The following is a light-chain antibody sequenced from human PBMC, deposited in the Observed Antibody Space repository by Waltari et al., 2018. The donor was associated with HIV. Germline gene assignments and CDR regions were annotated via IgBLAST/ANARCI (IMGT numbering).Light chain of an antibody. CDR2: DAS. J-gene: IGKJ4*01. Sequence: EIVLTQSPATLYLSAGERATLSCRASQSVSSYLAWYQQKPGQAPRLLIYDASNRATGVPARFSGSGSGTDFTLTINGLEPEDFAVYYCQQRSNWPPLTFGGGTKVEIK. CDR3: QQRSNWPPLT. V-gene: IGKV3-11*01. CDR1: QSVSSY.